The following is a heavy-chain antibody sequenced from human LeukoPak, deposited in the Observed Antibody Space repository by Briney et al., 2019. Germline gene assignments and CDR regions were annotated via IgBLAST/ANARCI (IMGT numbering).Heavy chain of an antibody. D-gene: IGHD3-22*01. CDR2: ISGNGGAT. CDR3: AKATTAIVVDNFFDY. V-gene: IGHV3-23*01. Sequence: GGSLRLSCAASGFTFTSYAMSWVRQAPGKGLEWVSAISGNGGATYYADSVKGRFTISRENSKNTLHLQMNSLRAEDTALYYCAKATTAIVVDNFFDYWGQGTLVSVSS. J-gene: IGHJ4*02. CDR1: GFTFTSYA.